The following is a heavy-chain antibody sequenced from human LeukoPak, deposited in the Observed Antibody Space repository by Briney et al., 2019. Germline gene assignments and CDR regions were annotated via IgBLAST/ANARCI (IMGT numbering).Heavy chain of an antibody. Sequence: MPSETLSLTCIVSGGSISYYYWSWIRQPPGKGLEWIGYISYSGTTNCNPSLKSRVTISVDTSKNQFSLKLSSVTAADTALYYCARVGTYYCETSASYIPDWTFDLWGRGTLVTVSS. J-gene: IGHJ2*01. D-gene: IGHD3-22*01. CDR1: GGSISYYY. CDR3: ARVGTYYCETSASYIPDWTFDL. CDR2: ISYSGTT. V-gene: IGHV4-59*01.